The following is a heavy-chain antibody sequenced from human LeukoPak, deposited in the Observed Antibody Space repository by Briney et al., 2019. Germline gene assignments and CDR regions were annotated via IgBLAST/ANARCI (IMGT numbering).Heavy chain of an antibody. Sequence: SETLSLTCAVYGGSLSGYYWSWIRQPPGKGLEWIGEINHSGSTNYNPSLKSRVTISVDTSKNQFSLKLSSVTAADTAVYYCASLRGYCSSTSCYRNYYYMDVWGKGTTVTVSS. CDR3: ASLRGYCSSTSCYRNYYYMDV. V-gene: IGHV4-34*01. D-gene: IGHD2-2*02. J-gene: IGHJ6*03. CDR1: GGSLSGYY. CDR2: INHSGST.